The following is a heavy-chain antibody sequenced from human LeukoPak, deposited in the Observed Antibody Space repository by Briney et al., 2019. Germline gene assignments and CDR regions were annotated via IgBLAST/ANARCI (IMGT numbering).Heavy chain of an antibody. D-gene: IGHD3-10*01. V-gene: IGHV4-61*02. Sequence: TSETLSLTCTVSGGSISSGSYYWSWIRQPAGKGLEWIGRIYTSESTNYNPSLKSRVTISVDTSKNQFSLKLSSVTAADTAVCYCLGVRRRGYYYYMDVWGKGTTVTVSS. CDR2: IYTSEST. CDR1: GGSISSGSYY. CDR3: LGVRRRGYYYYMDV. J-gene: IGHJ6*03.